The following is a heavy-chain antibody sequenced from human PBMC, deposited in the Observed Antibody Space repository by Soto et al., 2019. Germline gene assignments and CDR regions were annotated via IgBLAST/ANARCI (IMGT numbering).Heavy chain of an antibody. Sequence: GESLKISCKGSGYSFTSYWIGWVRQMPGKGLEWMGIIYPGDSDTRYSPSFQGQVTISADKSISTAYLQWSSLKASDTAMYYCARLTHPLYRSYYYYMDVWGKGTTVTVSS. CDR3: ARLTHPLYRSYYYYMDV. CDR1: GYSFTSYW. D-gene: IGHD3-16*02. CDR2: IYPGDSDT. J-gene: IGHJ6*03. V-gene: IGHV5-51*01.